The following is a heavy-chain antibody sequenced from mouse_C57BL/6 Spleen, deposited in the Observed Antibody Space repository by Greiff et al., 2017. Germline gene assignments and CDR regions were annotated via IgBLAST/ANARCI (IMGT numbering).Heavy chain of an antibody. Sequence: VQLQQPGAELVMPGASVKLSCKASGYTFTSYWMHWVKQRPGQGLEWIGEIDPSDSYTNYNQKFKGKSTLTVDKSSSTAYMQLSSLTSEDSAVYYWARGYYGYAWFAYWGQGTLVTVSA. CDR1: GYTFTSYW. V-gene: IGHV1-69*01. CDR3: ARGYYGYAWFAY. J-gene: IGHJ3*01. D-gene: IGHD2-2*01. CDR2: IDPSDSYT.